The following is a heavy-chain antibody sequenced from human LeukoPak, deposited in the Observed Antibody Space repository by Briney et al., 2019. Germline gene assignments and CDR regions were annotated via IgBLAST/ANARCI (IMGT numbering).Heavy chain of an antibody. Sequence: ASVKVSCKASGYTFTSYAMNWVRQAPGQGLEWMGWINPNSGGTNYAQKFQGRVTMTRDTSISTAYMELSRLRSDDTAVYYCARGPKATIVVVPAAIGNMDVWGKGTTVTISS. CDR3: ARGPKATIVVVPAAIGNMDV. CDR1: GYTFTSYA. V-gene: IGHV1-2*02. D-gene: IGHD2-2*01. CDR2: INPNSGGT. J-gene: IGHJ6*03.